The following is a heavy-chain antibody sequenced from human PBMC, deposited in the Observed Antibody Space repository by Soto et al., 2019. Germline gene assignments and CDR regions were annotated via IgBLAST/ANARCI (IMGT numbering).Heavy chain of an antibody. CDR1: GGPFSSYA. J-gene: IGHJ6*01. V-gene: IGHV1-69*06. CDR3: ARSGGTSRYTHYYYCMDV. CDR2: IIPIFGTA. Sequence: ASLMITCKATGGPFSSYAISWVRQAPGQGLEWMGGIIPIFGTANYAQKSQGRVTITADKSTSTAYMELSSLRSEDTAVYYCARSGGTSRYTHYYYCMDVCGEVTTVTAPS. D-gene: IGHD2-2*02.